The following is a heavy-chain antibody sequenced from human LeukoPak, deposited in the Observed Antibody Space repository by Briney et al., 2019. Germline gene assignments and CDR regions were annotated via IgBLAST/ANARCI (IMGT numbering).Heavy chain of an antibody. CDR1: GFTFSSYS. CDR3: AELGITMIGGV. D-gene: IGHD3-10*02. V-gene: IGHV3-21*01. J-gene: IGHJ6*04. CDR2: ISSSSSYI. Sequence: GGSLRLSRAASGFTFSSYSMNWVRQAPGKGLEWVSSISSSSSYIFYADSVKGRFTISRDNAKNSLYLQMNSLRAEDTAVYYCAELGITMIGGVWGKGTTVTISS.